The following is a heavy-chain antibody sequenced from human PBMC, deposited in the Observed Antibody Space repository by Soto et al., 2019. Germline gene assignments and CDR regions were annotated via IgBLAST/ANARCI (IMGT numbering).Heavy chain of an antibody. CDR3: ATSIPEYCSGGSCYPAPFDY. CDR1: GGTFSSYT. V-gene: IGHV1-69*02. CDR2: IIPILGIA. J-gene: IGHJ4*02. Sequence: SVKVSCKASGGTFSSYTISWVRQAPGQGLEWMGRIIPILGIANYAQKFQGRVTITADKSTSTAYMELSSLRSEDTAVYYCATSIPEYCSGGSCYPAPFDYWGQGTLVTVSS. D-gene: IGHD2-15*01.